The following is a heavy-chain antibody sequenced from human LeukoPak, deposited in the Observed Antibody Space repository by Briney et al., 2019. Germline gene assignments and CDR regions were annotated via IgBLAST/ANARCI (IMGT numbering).Heavy chain of an antibody. D-gene: IGHD4-17*01. J-gene: IGHJ5*02. CDR2: INHSGST. V-gene: IGHV4-34*01. CDR3: ARGDDYGDNWFDP. CDR1: GGSFSGYY. Sequence: PSETLSLTCAVYGGSFSGYYWSWIRQPPGKGLEWIGEINHSGSTNYNPSLKSRVTISVDTSKNQFSLKPSSVTAADTAVYYCARGDDYGDNWFDPWGQGTLVTVSS.